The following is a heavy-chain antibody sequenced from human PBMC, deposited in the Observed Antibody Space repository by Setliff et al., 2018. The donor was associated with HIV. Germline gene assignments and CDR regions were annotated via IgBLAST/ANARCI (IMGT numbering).Heavy chain of an antibody. CDR3: ARAPGYFDSSGYYYGYYYYYMDV. CDR2: INWNGGST. Sequence: GGSLRLSCAASGFTFDDYGMSWVRQAPGKGLEWVSGINWNGGSTGYADSVKGRFTISRDNAKNSLYLQMNSLRAEDTALYYCARAPGYFDSSGYYYGYYYYYMDVWGKGTTVTVSS. D-gene: IGHD3-22*01. V-gene: IGHV3-20*04. J-gene: IGHJ6*03. CDR1: GFTFDDYG.